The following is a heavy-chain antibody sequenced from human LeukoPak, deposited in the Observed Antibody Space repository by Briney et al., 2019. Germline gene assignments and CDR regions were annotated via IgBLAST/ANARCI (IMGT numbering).Heavy chain of an antibody. CDR3: ARVYYDSSPYSGAFDI. CDR1: GGSFSGYY. V-gene: IGHV4-34*01. J-gene: IGHJ3*02. CDR2: INHSGST. D-gene: IGHD3-22*01. Sequence: SETLSLTCAVYGGSFSGYYWSWIRQPPGKRLEWIGEINHSGSTNYNPSLKSRVTISVDTSKNQFSLKLSSVTAADTAVYYCARVYYDSSPYSGAFDIWGQGTMVTVSS.